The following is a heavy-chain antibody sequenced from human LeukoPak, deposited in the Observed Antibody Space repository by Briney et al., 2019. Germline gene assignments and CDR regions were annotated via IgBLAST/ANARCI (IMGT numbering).Heavy chain of an antibody. D-gene: IGHD1-1*01. J-gene: IGHJ4*02. Sequence: GGPLRLPCAASRFIFSSYALNWFRQAPGKGLDWVSGISGSGGSTYYADSVKGRFTISRDNPKNTLYLQMDSLRAEDTAIYYCAKGVQLGGYYFDYWGQGTLVTVSS. V-gene: IGHV3-23*01. CDR3: AKGVQLGGYYFDY. CDR1: RFIFSSYA. CDR2: ISGSGGST.